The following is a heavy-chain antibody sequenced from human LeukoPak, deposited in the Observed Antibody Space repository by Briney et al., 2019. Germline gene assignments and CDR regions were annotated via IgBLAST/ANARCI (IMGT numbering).Heavy chain of an antibody. CDR1: GYSFTSYW. J-gene: IGHJ5*02. Sequence: GESLKISCKGSGYSFTSYWIGWVRQMPGKGLEWMGIIYPGDSDTRYSPSFQGQVTISADKSISTAYLQWSSLKASDTAMYYCARLSCSSTSCYLVDPWGQGTLVTVSS. CDR3: ARLSCSSTSCYLVDP. V-gene: IGHV5-51*01. D-gene: IGHD2-2*01. CDR2: IYPGDSDT.